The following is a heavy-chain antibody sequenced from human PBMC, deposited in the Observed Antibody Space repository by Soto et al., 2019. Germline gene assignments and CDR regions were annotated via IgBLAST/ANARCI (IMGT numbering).Heavy chain of an antibody. CDR2: FSGSGGST. J-gene: IGHJ5*02. D-gene: IGHD6-25*01. Sequence: EVQLLESGGGLVQPGGSLRLSCAASGFTFSSYGMSWVCQAPGKGLEWVSVFSGSGGSTYYADSVKGRFTISRDNSKNTLYLQMNSLRAADTAVYYCAKDGVYDSGKFDPWGQGTLVTVSS. V-gene: IGHV3-23*01. CDR3: AKDGVYDSGKFDP. CDR1: GFTFSSYG.